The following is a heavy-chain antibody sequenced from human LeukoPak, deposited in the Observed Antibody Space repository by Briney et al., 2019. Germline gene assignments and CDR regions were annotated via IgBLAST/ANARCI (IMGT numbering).Heavy chain of an antibody. CDR2: INTNTGNP. D-gene: IGHD2-15*01. J-gene: IGHJ5*02. CDR1: GYTFTSYA. CDR3: AREDTSRVVGHKDNWFDP. Sequence: ASVKVSCKASGYTFTSYAMNWVRQAPGQGLEWMGWINTNTGNPTYAQGFTGRFVSSLDTSVSAAYLQISSLKAEATAVYYCAREDTSRVVGHKDNWFDPWGQGTLVTVSS. V-gene: IGHV7-4-1*02.